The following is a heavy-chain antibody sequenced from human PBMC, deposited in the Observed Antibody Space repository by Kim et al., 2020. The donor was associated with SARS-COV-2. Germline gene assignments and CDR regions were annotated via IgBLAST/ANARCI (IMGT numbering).Heavy chain of an antibody. V-gene: IGHV3-23*02. Sequence: GDSVKGRFTIASNNAKQQLILEMNSLRAEDTAVYYCAKDRVVADIYYYWGQGTLVTVSS. D-gene: IGHD2-15*01. CDR3: AKDRVVADIYYY. J-gene: IGHJ4*02.